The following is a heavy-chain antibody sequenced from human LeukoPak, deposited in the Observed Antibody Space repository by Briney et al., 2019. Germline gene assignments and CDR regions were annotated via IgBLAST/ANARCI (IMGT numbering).Heavy chain of an antibody. V-gene: IGHV4-61*05. CDR1: GYSISSGYY. D-gene: IGHD4-17*01. J-gene: IGHJ6*02. CDR2: IYYSGST. CDR3: ARKDYGDYVSGYYYGLDV. Sequence: SETLSLTCTVSGYSISSGYYWGWIRQPPGKGLEWIGYIYYSGSTDYNPSLKSRVTISVDKSKNQFSLNLSSVTAADTAVYFCARKDYGDYVSGYYYGLDVWGQGTTVTVSS.